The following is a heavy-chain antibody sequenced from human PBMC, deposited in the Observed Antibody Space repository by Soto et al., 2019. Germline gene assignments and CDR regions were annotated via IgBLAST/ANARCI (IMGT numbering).Heavy chain of an antibody. J-gene: IGHJ6*02. D-gene: IGHD2-2*01. V-gene: IGHV3-30*18. CDR1: GFTFSSYG. CDR3: AKTMGQPLRSYYGMDV. CDR2: ISYDGSNK. Sequence: PGGSLRLSCAASGFTFSSYGMHWVRQAPGKGLEWVAVISYDGSNKYYADSVKGRFTISRDNSKNTLYLQMNSLRAEDTAVYYCAKTMGQPLRSYYGMDVWGQGTTVTVSS.